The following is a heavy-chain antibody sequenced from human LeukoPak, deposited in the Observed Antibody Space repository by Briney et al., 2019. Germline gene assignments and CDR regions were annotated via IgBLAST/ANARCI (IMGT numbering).Heavy chain of an antibody. J-gene: IGHJ4*02. CDR3: ARDPYYGSGSYYQIFDY. Sequence: SETLSLTCTVPGGSISSSSYYWGWIRQPPGKGLEWLGCIYYSGSTYYNPSLKSRVTISVDTSKNQSSLKLSSVTAADTAVYYCARDPYYGSGSYYQIFDYWGQGTLVTVSS. D-gene: IGHD3-10*01. CDR1: GGSISSSSYY. V-gene: IGHV4-39*07. CDR2: IYYSGST.